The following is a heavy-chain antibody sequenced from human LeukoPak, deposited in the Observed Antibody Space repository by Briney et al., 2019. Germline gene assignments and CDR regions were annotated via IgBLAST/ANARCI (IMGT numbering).Heavy chain of an antibody. V-gene: IGHV1-2*02. Sequence: ASVKVSCKASGGTFSSYAISWVRQAPGQGLEWMGWINPNSGGTNYARKFQGRVTMTRDTSISTAYMELSRLRSDDTAVYYCASFLPLRYFDWSKTDFDYWGQGTLVTVSS. CDR1: GGTFSSYA. J-gene: IGHJ4*02. CDR2: INPNSGGT. D-gene: IGHD3-9*01. CDR3: ASFLPLRYFDWSKTDFDY.